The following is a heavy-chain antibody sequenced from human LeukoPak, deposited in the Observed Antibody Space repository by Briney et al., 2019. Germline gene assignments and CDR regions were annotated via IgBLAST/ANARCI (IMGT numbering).Heavy chain of an antibody. D-gene: IGHD6-6*01. J-gene: IGHJ4*02. CDR3: AKDPRIAARRYFDY. Sequence: GRSLRLSCAASGFTFSSYGMHWVRQAPGKGLEWVAVISYDGSNKYYADSVKGRFTISRDNSKNTLYLLMNSLRAEDTAVYYCAKDPRIAARRYFDYWGQGTLVTVSS. CDR1: GFTFSSYG. V-gene: IGHV3-30*18. CDR2: ISYDGSNK.